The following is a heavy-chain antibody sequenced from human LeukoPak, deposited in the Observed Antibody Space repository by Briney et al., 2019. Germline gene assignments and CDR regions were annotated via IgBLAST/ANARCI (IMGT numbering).Heavy chain of an antibody. CDR3: ARDERGSSWYINWFDP. D-gene: IGHD6-13*01. CDR1: GFTFSSYG. Sequence: GGSLRLSCAASGFTFSSYGMHWVRQAPGKGLEWVAVISYDGSNKYYADSVKGRFTISRDNSKNTLYLQMNSLRAEDTAVYYCARDERGSSWYINWFDPWGQGTLVTVSS. CDR2: ISYDGSNK. V-gene: IGHV3-30*03. J-gene: IGHJ5*02.